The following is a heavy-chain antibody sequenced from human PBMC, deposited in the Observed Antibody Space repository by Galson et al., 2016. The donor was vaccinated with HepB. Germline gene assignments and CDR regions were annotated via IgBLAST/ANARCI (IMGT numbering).Heavy chain of an antibody. D-gene: IGHD3-16*01. CDR1: GYTFTNYD. CDR3: ARALGLRTFPWFDP. Sequence: SVKVSCKASGYTFTNYDITWVRQAPGQGLEWMGGISTYNGKTNYAQKLQGRVTMTRDTSTSTVYMELSSLRSEDTAVFYCARALGLRTFPWFDPWGQGTLVTVSS. CDR2: ISTYNGKT. J-gene: IGHJ5*02. V-gene: IGHV1-18*01.